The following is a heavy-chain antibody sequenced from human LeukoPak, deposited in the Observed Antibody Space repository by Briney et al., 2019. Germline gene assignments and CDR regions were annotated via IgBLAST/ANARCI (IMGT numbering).Heavy chain of an antibody. V-gene: IGHV3-23*01. Sequence: GGYLRLSCAASVFTFSSYAMSSVGQAPGKGVEWVSAICIIGGSTYYADSVKGGFTISRDNSKNTLYLQMNSLRAEDTVVYYCSKDGPFPTMVRGVWNGMDVWGQGTTVTVSS. CDR2: ICIIGGST. CDR3: SKDGPFPTMVRGVWNGMDV. J-gene: IGHJ6*02. D-gene: IGHD3-10*01. CDR1: VFTFSSYA.